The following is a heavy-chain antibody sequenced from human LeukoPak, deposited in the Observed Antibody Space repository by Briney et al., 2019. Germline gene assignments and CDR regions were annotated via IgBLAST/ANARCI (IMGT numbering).Heavy chain of an antibody. J-gene: IGHJ4*02. D-gene: IGHD1-20*01. CDR2: INRAGNEK. Sequence: GGSLRLSCAASRFAFNTHWMSWVRQAPGKGLEWVATINRAGNEKYYVDPVKGRFIISRDNAKNSLYLQMNSLRVEDTAVYYCVPLNWNPPGDFDRWGQGTLVTVSS. V-gene: IGHV3-7*01. CDR1: RFAFNTHW. CDR3: VPLNWNPPGDFDR.